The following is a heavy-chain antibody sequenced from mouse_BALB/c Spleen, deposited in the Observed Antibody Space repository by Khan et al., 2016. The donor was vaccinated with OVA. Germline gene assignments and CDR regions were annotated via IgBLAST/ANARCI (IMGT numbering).Heavy chain of an antibody. CDR3: ARHQFPLSMDS. V-gene: IGHV2-6-2*01. CDR1: GYSFTSYA. J-gene: IGHJ4*01. Sequence: VELVESGPDLVAPSQTLSITCTVSGYSFTSYAIHWVRQPPGKGLEWLVVIWSDGSTTYNSALNSRLSISKDNSKSKVFLKINSVHADDSAMYDCARHQFPLSMDSWGQGTSVTVSS. CDR2: IWSDGST.